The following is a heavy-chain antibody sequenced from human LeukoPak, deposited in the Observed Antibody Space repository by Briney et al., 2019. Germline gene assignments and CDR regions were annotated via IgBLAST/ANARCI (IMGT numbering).Heavy chain of an antibody. CDR3: ARSPRITVVRGVPLDAFDI. J-gene: IGHJ3*02. Sequence: GGSLRLSCAASGFTFSSYSMNWVRQALEKGLEWVSSISSASSYIYYADSVKGRFTISRDNAKNSLYLQMNSLRAEDTAVYYCARSPRITVVRGVPLDAFDIWGQGTMVTVSS. CDR2: ISSASSYI. D-gene: IGHD3-10*01. CDR1: GFTFSSYS. V-gene: IGHV3-21*01.